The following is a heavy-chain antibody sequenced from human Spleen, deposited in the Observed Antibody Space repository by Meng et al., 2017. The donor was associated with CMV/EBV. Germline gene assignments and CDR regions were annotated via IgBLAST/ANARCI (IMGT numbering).Heavy chain of an antibody. J-gene: IGHJ5*02. D-gene: IGHD2-2*02. Sequence: ESLKISCAVYGGSFSGYYWSWIRQPPGKGLEWIGEINHSGSTNYNPSLKSRVTISVDTSKNQFSLKLSSVTAADTAVYYCARHTFDPWGQGTLVTVSS. V-gene: IGHV4-34*01. CDR3: ARHTFDP. CDR1: GGSFSGYY. CDR2: INHSGST.